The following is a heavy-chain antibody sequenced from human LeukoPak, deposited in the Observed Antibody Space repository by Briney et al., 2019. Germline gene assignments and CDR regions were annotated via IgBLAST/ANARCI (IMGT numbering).Heavy chain of an antibody. CDR3: ARDLPVGATRFIQDY. J-gene: IGHJ4*02. CDR1: GFTFSSYW. V-gene: IGHV3-74*01. D-gene: IGHD1-26*01. Sequence: PGGSLRLSCAASGFTFSSYWMHWVRQAPGKGLVWVSRINSDGSSTSYADSVKGRFTISRDNAKNTLYLQMNSQRAEDTAVYYCARDLPVGATRFIQDYWGQGILVTVSS. CDR2: INSDGSST.